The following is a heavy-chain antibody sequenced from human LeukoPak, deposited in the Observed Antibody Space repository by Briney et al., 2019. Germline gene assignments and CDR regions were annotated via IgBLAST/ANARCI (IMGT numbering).Heavy chain of an antibody. J-gene: IGHJ4*02. CDR3: ARTLYYGDYVYDS. CDR1: GGSFSGYY. CDR2: INHSGST. Sequence: SETLSLTCAVYGGSFSGYYWSWIRQPPGKGLEWIGEINHSGSTNYNPSLKSRVTIPVDTSKNQFSLKLSSVTAADTAVYYCARTLYYGDYVYDSWGQGTLVTVSS. V-gene: IGHV4-34*01. D-gene: IGHD4-17*01.